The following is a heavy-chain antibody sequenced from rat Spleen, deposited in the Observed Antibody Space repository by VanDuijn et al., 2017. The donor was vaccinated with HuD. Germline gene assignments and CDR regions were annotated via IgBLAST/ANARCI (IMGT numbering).Heavy chain of an antibody. D-gene: IGHD1-9*01. CDR3: ARQLYYGYNHFDY. CDR2: IWSGGST. Sequence: QVQLKESGPGLVQPSQTLSLTCTVSGFSLTSYGVSWVRQPPGKGLEWIAAIWSGGSTYYNSALKSRLSFSRDTSKSQIFLKMNSLQTDDTAKYFCARQLYYGYNHFDYWGQGLMVTVSS. CDR1: GFSLTSYG. V-gene: IGHV2-6*01. J-gene: IGHJ2*01.